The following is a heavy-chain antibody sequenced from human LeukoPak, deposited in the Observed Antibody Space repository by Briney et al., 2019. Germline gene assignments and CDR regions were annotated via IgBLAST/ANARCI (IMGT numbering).Heavy chain of an antibody. CDR2: IKQDGSEK. D-gene: IGHD2-2*01. CDR3: ARRGGYCSSTSCYGNWFDP. Sequence: GGSLRLSCAASGFTFSSYWMSWVRQAPGKGLEWVANIKQDGSEKYYVDSVKGRFTISRDNAKNSLYLQMNSLRAEDTAVYYCARRGGYCSSTSCYGNWFDPWGQGTLVTVSS. J-gene: IGHJ5*02. V-gene: IGHV3-7*01. CDR1: GFTFSSYW.